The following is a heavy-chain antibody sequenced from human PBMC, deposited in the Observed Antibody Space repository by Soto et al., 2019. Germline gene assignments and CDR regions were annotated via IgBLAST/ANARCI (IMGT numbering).Heavy chain of an antibody. CDR3: ARGRADYLDY. Sequence: QVQLVQSGTEVKKPGASVDVSCKASGYTFTSYDINCVRQATGQGLEWMGWMNPNSGNTGYAQKVKGRVTMTRNNSISTAYMELSSLRSEDTAVYYCARGRADYLDYWGQGTLVTVSS. V-gene: IGHV1-8*01. J-gene: IGHJ4*02. CDR2: MNPNSGNT. CDR1: GYTFTSYD.